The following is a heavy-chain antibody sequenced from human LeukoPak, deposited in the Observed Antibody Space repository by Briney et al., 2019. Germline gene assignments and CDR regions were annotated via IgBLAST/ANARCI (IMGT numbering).Heavy chain of an antibody. J-gene: IGHJ4*02. CDR2: IYSGCST. V-gene: IGHV3-53*01. D-gene: IGHD2-15*01. CDR1: GFTVSTNY. CDR3: ARGLAYCSGGSCR. Sequence: GGSLRLSCVASGFTVSTNYMNWVRQAPGQGLEWVSVIYSGCSTYYADSVKGRFTISRDNSKNTLYLQMNSLRAEDTAVYYCARGLAYCSGGSCRWGQGTLVTVSS.